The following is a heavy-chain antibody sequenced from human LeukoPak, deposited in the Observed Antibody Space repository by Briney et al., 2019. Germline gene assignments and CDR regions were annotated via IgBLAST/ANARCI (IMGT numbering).Heavy chain of an antibody. D-gene: IGHD2-8*01. V-gene: IGHV1-46*01. Sequence: ASVKVSCKASGYTFTRHYMNWVRQAPGQGLEWMRKINPSSGGTGYAQKFQGRVTMTRDTSTSTVYMELTSLRSADTAVYYCARDGLYCTNGVCSSDIWGQGTLVTVSS. J-gene: IGHJ3*02. CDR3: ARDGLYCTNGVCSSDI. CDR1: GYTFTRHY. CDR2: INPSSGGT.